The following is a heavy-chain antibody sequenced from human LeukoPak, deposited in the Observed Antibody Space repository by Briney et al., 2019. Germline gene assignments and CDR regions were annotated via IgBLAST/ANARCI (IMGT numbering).Heavy chain of an antibody. V-gene: IGHV1-46*01. D-gene: IGHD2-2*01. J-gene: IGHJ4*02. Sequence: ASVKVSCKASGYTFTSYYMHWVRQAPGQGLEWMGIINPSGGSTSYAQKFQGRVTMTRDTSTSTVYMELSILRSEDTAVYYRARDKYCCSTSCHHFDYWGQGTLVTVSS. CDR2: INPSGGST. CDR3: ARDKYCCSTSCHHFDY. CDR1: GYTFTSYY.